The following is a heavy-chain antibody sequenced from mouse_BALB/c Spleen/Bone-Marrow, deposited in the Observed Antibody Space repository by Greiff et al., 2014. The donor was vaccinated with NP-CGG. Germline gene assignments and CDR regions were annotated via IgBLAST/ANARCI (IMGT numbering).Heavy chain of an antibody. CDR2: IYPSNGGT. Sequence: QVQLQQSGAELVKPGASVKLSCKASGYTFTNYYIYWVKQRPGQGLEWIGEIYPSNGGTNFNEKFKSKATLTVDKSSSTAKMQLSSLTSEDSAVYYCTRVDFLHYYVMDYWGQGTSVTVSS. CDR3: TRVDFLHYYVMDY. V-gene: IGHV1S81*02. J-gene: IGHJ4*01. CDR1: GYTFTNYY. D-gene: IGHD2-1*01.